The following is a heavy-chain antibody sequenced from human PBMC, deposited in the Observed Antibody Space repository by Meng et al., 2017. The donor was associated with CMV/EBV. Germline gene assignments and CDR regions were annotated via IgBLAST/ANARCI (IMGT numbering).Heavy chain of an antibody. D-gene: IGHD4-23*01. CDR2: IYYSGST. CDR1: GGTISSYY. CDR3: ARDRVVTRYYYNGMDV. Sequence: SETLSLTCTVSGGTISSYYWSWIRQPPGKGLEWIGYIYYSGSTNYNPSLKSRVTISVDTSKNQFSLKLSSVTAADTAVYYCARDRVVTRYYYNGMDVWGQGTTVTVSS. J-gene: IGHJ6*02. V-gene: IGHV4-59*01.